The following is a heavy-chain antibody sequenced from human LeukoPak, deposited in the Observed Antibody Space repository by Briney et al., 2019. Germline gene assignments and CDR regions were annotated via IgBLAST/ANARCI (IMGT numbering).Heavy chain of an antibody. Sequence: FSSYAMSLIRQPPGKGLEWIGEINHSGSTNYNPSLKSRVTISVDTSKNQFSLKLSSVTAADTAVYYCARIDYGDYHFDYWGQGTLVTVSS. CDR2: INHSGST. CDR1: FSSYA. CDR3: ARIDYGDYHFDY. V-gene: IGHV4-34*01. D-gene: IGHD4-17*01. J-gene: IGHJ4*02.